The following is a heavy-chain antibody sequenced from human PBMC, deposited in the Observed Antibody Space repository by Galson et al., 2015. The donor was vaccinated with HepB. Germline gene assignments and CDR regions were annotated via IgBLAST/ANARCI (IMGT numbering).Heavy chain of an antibody. CDR3: AREPKWFGELTLDY. J-gene: IGHJ4*02. V-gene: IGHV1-3*01. D-gene: IGHD3-10*01. Sequence: SCKASGYTFTSYAMHWVRQAPGQRLEWMGWINAGNGNTKYSQKFQGRVTITRDTSASTAYMELSSLRSEDTAVYYCAREPKWFGELTLDYWGQGTLVTVSS. CDR1: GYTFTSYA. CDR2: INAGNGNT.